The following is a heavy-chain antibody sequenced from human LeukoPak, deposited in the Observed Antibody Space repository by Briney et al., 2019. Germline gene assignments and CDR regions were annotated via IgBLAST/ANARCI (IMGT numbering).Heavy chain of an antibody. CDR1: GFTFSSYW. CDR3: ARKAGYSSGWYYFDY. CDR2: IKQDGSEK. J-gene: IGHJ4*02. V-gene: IGHV3-7*01. Sequence: GGSLRLSCAASGFTFSSYWMSWVRQAPGKGLEWVANIKQDGSEKYYVDSVKARFTISRDNAKNSLYLQMNSLRAEDTAVYYCARKAGYSSGWYYFDYWGQGTLVTVSS. D-gene: IGHD6-19*01.